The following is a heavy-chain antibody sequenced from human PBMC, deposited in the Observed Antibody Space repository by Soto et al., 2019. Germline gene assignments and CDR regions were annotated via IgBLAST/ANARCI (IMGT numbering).Heavy chain of an antibody. V-gene: IGHV3-23*01. J-gene: IGHJ4*02. CDR3: TTAATFYYDQSEAY. D-gene: IGHD3-22*01. Sequence: PGGSLRLSCAASGFTFSSYAMSWVRQAPGKGLEWVSAISGSGGSTYYADSVKGRFTISRDNSKDTLYLQMNSLKTEDTAVYYCTTAATFYYDQSEAYWGQGTLVPVSS. CDR1: GFTFSSYA. CDR2: ISGSGGST.